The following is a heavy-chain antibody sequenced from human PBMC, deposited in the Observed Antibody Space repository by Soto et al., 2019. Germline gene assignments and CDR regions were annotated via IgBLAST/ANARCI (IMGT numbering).Heavy chain of an antibody. CDR2: ISAYNGNT. J-gene: IGHJ5*02. CDR1: GYTFTNFG. D-gene: IGHD3-22*01. V-gene: IGHV1-18*01. Sequence: ASVKVSCKASGYTFTNFGISWVRQAPGQGLEWMGWISAYNGNTNYAQNFQGRVTMTTDTSTSTAYMELRSLRAGDTAVYYCARGPLDMDYDSSGYAGWFDPWGQGTLVTVS. CDR3: ARGPLDMDYDSSGYAGWFDP.